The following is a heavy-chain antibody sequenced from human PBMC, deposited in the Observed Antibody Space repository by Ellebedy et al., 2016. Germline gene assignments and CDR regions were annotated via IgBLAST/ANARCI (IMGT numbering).Heavy chain of an antibody. CDR2: MRGDGAKT. J-gene: IGHJ4*02. V-gene: IGHV3-23*01. D-gene: IGHD4-17*01. CDR3: RQGHYANY. Sequence: GGSLRLXXTASGFILNTYFMSWVRQAPGKGLEWVSTMRGDGAKTHLADSVKGRFTMSRDIPKNTVYLQMNRLRAEDTAVYYCRQGHYANYWGQGTLVTVSS. CDR1: GFILNTYF.